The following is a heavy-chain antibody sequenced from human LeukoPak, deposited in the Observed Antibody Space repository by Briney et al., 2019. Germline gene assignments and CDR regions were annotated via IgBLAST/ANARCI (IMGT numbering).Heavy chain of an antibody. Sequence: PSETLSLTCTVSGGSISSSSYYWGWIRQPPGKGLEWIGSIYYSESTYYNPSLKSRVTISVDTSKNQFSLKLSSVTAADTAVYYCARQTGTTDYAFDIWGQGTMVTVSS. CDR3: ARQTGTTDYAFDI. J-gene: IGHJ3*02. V-gene: IGHV4-39*01. D-gene: IGHD1-7*01. CDR2: IYYSEST. CDR1: GGSISSSSYY.